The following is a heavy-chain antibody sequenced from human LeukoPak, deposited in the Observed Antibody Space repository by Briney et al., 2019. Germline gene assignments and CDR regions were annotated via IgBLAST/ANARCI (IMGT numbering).Heavy chain of an antibody. D-gene: IGHD6-6*01. CDR2: IWYDGSNK. CDR3: ARDEYIAGVSNY. CDR1: GFTFSSYG. J-gene: IGHJ4*02. Sequence: AGSLRLSCAASGFTFSSYGMHWVRQAPGKGLEWGAVIWYDGSNKYYADSVKGRFTISRDNSKKTLYLQMNSLRAEDTAVYYCARDEYIAGVSNYWGQGTLVTVSS. V-gene: IGHV3-33*01.